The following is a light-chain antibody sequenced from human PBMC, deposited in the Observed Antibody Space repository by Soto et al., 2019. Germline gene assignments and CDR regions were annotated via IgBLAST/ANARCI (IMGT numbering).Light chain of an antibody. J-gene: IGLJ1*01. CDR3: SSYAGSNNPYV. Sequence: QSVLTQPPSASGSPGQSVTISCTGTSSDVGGYNYVSWYQQHPGKAPKLMIYEVSKRPSGVPDRFSGSKSGNTASLTVSGLHAEDEADYYCSSYAGSNNPYVFGTGTKGTVL. CDR2: EVS. CDR1: SSDVGGYNY. V-gene: IGLV2-8*01.